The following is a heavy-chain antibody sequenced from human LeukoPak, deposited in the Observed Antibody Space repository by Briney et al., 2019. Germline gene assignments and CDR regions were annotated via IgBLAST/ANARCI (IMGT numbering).Heavy chain of an antibody. J-gene: IGHJ4*02. CDR1: GFSFSNYW. CDR2: MNEHVSEK. D-gene: IGHD4-11*01. Sequence: GGSLRLSCAASGFSFSNYWMSWVRQAPGKGLEWVANMNEHVSEKNYVDSVKGRFTISRDNAKDSLYLQMNRLRAEDTAVYYCARDRGYSNFDYWGQGTLLTVSS. CDR3: ARDRGYSNFDY. V-gene: IGHV3-7*01.